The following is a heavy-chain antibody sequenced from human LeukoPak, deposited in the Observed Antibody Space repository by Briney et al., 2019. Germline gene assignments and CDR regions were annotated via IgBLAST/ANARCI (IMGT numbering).Heavy chain of an antibody. V-gene: IGHV3-7*05. CDR1: GFTFSLYW. CDR3: ARGYCSPTSCSGDWFDP. D-gene: IGHD2-2*01. J-gene: IGHJ5*02. CDR2: IKHDGSEQ. Sequence: PGGSLRLSCAASGFTFSLYWMSWVRQAPGKGLEWVANIKHDGSEQHYVDSVKGRFTISRDNAKNSLYLKMNSLRAEDTAVYYCARGYCSPTSCSGDWFDPWGQGTLVTVSS.